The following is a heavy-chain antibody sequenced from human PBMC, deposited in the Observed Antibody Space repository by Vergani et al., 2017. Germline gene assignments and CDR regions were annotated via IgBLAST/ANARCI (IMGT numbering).Heavy chain of an antibody. CDR1: GFTFSSYS. CDR2: IRSKAYGGTT. Sequence: EVQLVESGGGLVKPGGSLRLSCAASGFTFSSYSMSWFRQAPGKGLEWVGFIRSKAYGGTTEYAASVKGRFTISRDDSKSIAYLQMNSLKTEDTAVYYCTRDYYDSSGYYEGRYYYGMDVWGQGTTVTVSS. J-gene: IGHJ6*02. V-gene: IGHV3-49*05. D-gene: IGHD3-22*01. CDR3: TRDYYDSSGYYEGRYYYGMDV.